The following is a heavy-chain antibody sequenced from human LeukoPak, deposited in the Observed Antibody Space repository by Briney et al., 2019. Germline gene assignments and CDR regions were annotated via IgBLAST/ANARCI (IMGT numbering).Heavy chain of an antibody. D-gene: IGHD3-10*01. V-gene: IGHV4-4*07. Sequence: PSETLSLTCTVSGGSISSYYWSWIRQPAGKGLEWIGRIYTSGSTNYNPSLKSRVTMSVDTSKNQFSLKLSSVTAADTAVYYCARGGGLLWFGELLPFDYWGQETLVTVSS. CDR3: ARGGGLLWFGELLPFDY. CDR2: IYTSGST. J-gene: IGHJ4*02. CDR1: GGSISSYY.